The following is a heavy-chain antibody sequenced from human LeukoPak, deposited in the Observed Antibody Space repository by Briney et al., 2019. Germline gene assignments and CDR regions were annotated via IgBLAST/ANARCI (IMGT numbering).Heavy chain of an antibody. CDR2: IYTSGST. J-gene: IGHJ6*03. CDR3: ARDQWGVDTAMVISLMDV. Sequence: SETLSLTCAVYGGTFSAYYWSWIRQPAGKGLEWIGRIYTSGSTNYNPSLKSRVTISVDTSKNQFSLKLSSVTAADTAVYYCARDQWGVDTAMVISLMDVWGKGTTVTVSS. D-gene: IGHD5-18*01. CDR1: GGTFSAYY. V-gene: IGHV4-4*07.